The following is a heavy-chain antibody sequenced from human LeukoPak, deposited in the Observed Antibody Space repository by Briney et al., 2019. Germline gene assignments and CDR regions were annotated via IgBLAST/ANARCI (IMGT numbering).Heavy chain of an antibody. CDR2: IYSGGST. CDR1: GFTFSSYA. Sequence: GGSLRLSCAASGFTFSSYAMSWVRQAPGKGLEWVSVIYSGGSTYYADSVKGRFTISRDNSKNTLYLQMNSLRAEDTAVYYCARVITVTLGYYYYGMDVWGQGTTVTVSS. V-gene: IGHV3-66*01. D-gene: IGHD4-17*01. J-gene: IGHJ6*02. CDR3: ARVITVTLGYYYYGMDV.